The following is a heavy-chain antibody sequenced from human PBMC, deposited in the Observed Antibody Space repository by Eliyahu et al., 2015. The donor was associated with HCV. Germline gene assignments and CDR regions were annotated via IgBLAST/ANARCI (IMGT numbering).Heavy chain of an antibody. D-gene: IGHD5-18*01. CDR2: ISYSSGTM. CDR1: GFNFASFG. J-gene: IGHJ4*02. Sequence: EAQLVESGGGLVQPGGSLRLSCAASGFNFASFGMNWVRQASGKGLEWVSFISYSSGTMYYADSVRGRFTISRDNAKNSLSLQMNSLSDEDTAVYYCARDRGQLYYFDSWGQGTLVTVSS. CDR3: ARDRGQLYYFDS. V-gene: IGHV3-48*02.